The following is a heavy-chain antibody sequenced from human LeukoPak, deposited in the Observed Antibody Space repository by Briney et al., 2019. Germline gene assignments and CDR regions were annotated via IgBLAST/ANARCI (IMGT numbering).Heavy chain of an antibody. CDR1: GGSISSSSYY. CDR3: ARGDSKQRAYYMDV. CDR2: IYYSGST. D-gene: IGHD3-22*01. V-gene: IGHV4-39*01. Sequence: SETLSLTCTVSGGSISSSSYYWGWIPQPPGKGLEWIGSIYYSGSTYYNPSLKSRVTISVDTSKNQFSLKLSSVTAADTAVYYCARGDSKQRAYYMDVWGKGTTVTVSS. J-gene: IGHJ6*03.